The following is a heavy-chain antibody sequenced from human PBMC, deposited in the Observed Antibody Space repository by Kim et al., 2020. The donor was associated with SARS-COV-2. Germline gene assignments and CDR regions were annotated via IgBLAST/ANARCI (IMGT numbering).Heavy chain of an antibody. CDR1: VGSFNNHK. CDR2: MNYSGDT. CDR3: ARGARHLGQSSGWFGPQYYYYCMDV. J-gene: IGHJ6*03. Sequence: SETLSLTCAVYVGSFNNHKWNWIRQPPGKGLEWIGEMNYSGDTSYNSSLQGRITLSIDTSKNQFSLKLTSVTAADTAVYYCARGARHLGQSSGWFGPQYYYYCMDVWGKGTTVTVSS. D-gene: IGHD6-19*01. V-gene: IGHV4-34*01.